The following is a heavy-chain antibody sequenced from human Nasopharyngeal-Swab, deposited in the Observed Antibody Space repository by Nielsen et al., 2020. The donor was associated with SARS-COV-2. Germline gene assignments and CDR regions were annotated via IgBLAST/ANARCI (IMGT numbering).Heavy chain of an antibody. CDR2: INHSGTT. CDR3: ARGQFGRYNWFDP. J-gene: IGHJ5*02. CDR1: GGSFSDDY. Sequence: SETLSLTCSVYGGSFSDDYWSWIRQSPGRGLEWIGEINHSGTTNYNPSLKSRVTISADTAKNQFSPKVTSVTAADTAVYYCARGQFGRYNWFDPWGQGTLVTVAS. D-gene: IGHD3-10*01. V-gene: IGHV4-34*01.